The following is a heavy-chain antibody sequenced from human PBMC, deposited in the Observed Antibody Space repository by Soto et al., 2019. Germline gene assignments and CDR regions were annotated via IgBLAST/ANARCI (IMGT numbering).Heavy chain of an antibody. CDR3: ARTKRWLQLFNAFDI. J-gene: IGHJ3*02. V-gene: IGHV4-34*01. CDR1: GGSFSGYY. CDR2: INHSGST. Sequence: SETLSLTCAFYGGSFSGYYWSWIRQPPGKGLGWIGEINHSGSTNYNPSLKSRVTISVDTSKNQFSLKLSSVTAADTAVYYCARTKRWLQLFNAFDIWGQGTMVTVSS. D-gene: IGHD5-12*01.